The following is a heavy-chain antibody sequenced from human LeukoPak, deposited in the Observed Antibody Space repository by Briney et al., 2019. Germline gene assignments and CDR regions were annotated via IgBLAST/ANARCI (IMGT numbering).Heavy chain of an antibody. CDR2: IYPGDSDT. V-gene: IGHV5-51*01. CDR1: GYSFTSYW. CDR3: ARRGRGYAHLYYYYYMDV. J-gene: IGHJ6*03. D-gene: IGHD5-12*01. Sequence: GESLKISCKGSGYSFTSYWIGWVRQMPGKGLEWMGIIYPGDSDTRYSPSFQGQVTISADKSISTAYLQWSSLKASDTAMYYCARRGRGYAHLYYYYYMDVWGKGTAVTVSS.